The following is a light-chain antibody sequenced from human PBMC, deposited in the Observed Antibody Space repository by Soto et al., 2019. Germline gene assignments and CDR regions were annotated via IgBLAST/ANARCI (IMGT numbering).Light chain of an antibody. V-gene: IGLV2-14*01. CDR3: SSYTSSSTWV. Sequence: QSVLTQPASVSGSPGQSITISCTGTSSDVGGYNYVSWYLQHPGKAPKLMIYGVSNRPSGLSNRFSGSKSGNTASLTISGLQPEDEADYDCSSYTSSSTWVFGGGTKLTVL. CDR1: SSDVGGYNY. J-gene: IGLJ3*02. CDR2: GVS.